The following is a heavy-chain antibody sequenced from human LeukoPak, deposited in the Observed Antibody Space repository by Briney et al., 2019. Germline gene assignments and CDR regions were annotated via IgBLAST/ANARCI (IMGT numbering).Heavy chain of an antibody. CDR3: ARGYCRDDICQVFPY. V-gene: IGHV4-59*02. J-gene: IGHJ4*02. CDR2: MSYSGRT. D-gene: IGHD2-21*02. Sequence: PSETLSLTCTVSGGSVSSYYWSWIRQTPEKGLEWIGYMSYSGRTDYGPSLKSRVTMSVDTSKNQFSLKMSYVTAADTGVYYCARGYCRDDICQVFPYWGQGTLVAVSS. CDR1: GGSVSSYY.